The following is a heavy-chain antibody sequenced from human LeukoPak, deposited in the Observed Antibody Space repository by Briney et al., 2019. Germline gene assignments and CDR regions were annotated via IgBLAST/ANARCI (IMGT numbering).Heavy chain of an antibody. Sequence: GGSLRLSCAASRFTFSNNAIHWVRQAPGKGLEWVAVISYDGRKKFYADSVKGRFTISRDNSKNTLYLQMNTLRVEDTAVYYCIRDLMDYDVSTGLHHYYMDVWGQGTTVTVSS. J-gene: IGHJ6*02. CDR2: ISYDGRKK. V-gene: IGHV3-30*04. CDR3: IRDLMDYDVSTGLHHYYMDV. D-gene: IGHD3-9*01. CDR1: RFTFSNNA.